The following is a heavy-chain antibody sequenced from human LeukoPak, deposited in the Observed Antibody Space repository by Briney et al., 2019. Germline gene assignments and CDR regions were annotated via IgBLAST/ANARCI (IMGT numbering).Heavy chain of an antibody. CDR3: DDPDTATNYYYYCMDV. CDR2: IIPIFGTA. D-gene: IGHD5-18*01. CDR1: AGTFSNSA. V-gene: IGHV1-69*13. J-gene: IGHJ6*02. Sequence: ASVTVSCNASAGTFSNSATGWERQAPGQRLEWMGGIIPIFGTANYAQKFQGRVTITADESTSTAYMELSSLRSEDTAVYYCDDPDTATNYYYYCMDVWGQGTTVTVSS.